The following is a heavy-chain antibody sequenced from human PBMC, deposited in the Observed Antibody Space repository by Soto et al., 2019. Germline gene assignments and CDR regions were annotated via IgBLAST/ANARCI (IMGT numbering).Heavy chain of an antibody. CDR3: VRPLPSGRNYGLDV. J-gene: IGHJ6*02. CDR2: IYDNGTT. Sequence: EVQLVESGGSLIQPGGSLRLSCAASGLTVSNAYMAWVRQAPGMGLEWVSVIYDNGTTYYADSVKGRFTISRDTSTNTLSLQMDSVRAEDTAVYYCVRPLPSGRNYGLDVWGQGTTVTVSS. D-gene: IGHD3-10*01. CDR1: GLTVSNAY. V-gene: IGHV3-53*01.